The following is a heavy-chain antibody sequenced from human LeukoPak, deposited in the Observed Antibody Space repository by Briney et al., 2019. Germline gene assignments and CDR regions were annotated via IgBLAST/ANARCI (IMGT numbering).Heavy chain of an antibody. CDR3: ARDLVGIVGASRYFDY. CDR2: IIPIFGTA. V-gene: IGHV1-69*13. D-gene: IGHD1-26*01. CDR1: GGTFSGYA. Sequence: ASVKVSCKASGGTFSGYAISWVRQAPGQGLEWMGGIIPIFGTANYAQKFQGRVTITADESTSTAYMELSSLRSEDTAVYYCARDLVGIVGASRYFDYWGQGTLVTVSS. J-gene: IGHJ4*02.